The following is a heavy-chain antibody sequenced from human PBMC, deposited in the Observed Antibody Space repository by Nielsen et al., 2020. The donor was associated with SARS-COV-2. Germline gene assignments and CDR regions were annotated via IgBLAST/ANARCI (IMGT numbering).Heavy chain of an antibody. V-gene: IGHV4-34*01. D-gene: IGHD1/OR15-1a*01. CDR1: GGSFSGYY. CDR2: INHSGNT. J-gene: IGHJ4*02. Sequence: SETLSLTCAVYGGSFSGYYWSWIRQPPGKGLEWIGEINHSGNTNYNPSLKSRVTISVDTSKNQFSLKLSPVTAADTAVYYCARQYLEQRVFDYWGQGNMVTVSS. CDR3: ARQYLEQRVFDY.